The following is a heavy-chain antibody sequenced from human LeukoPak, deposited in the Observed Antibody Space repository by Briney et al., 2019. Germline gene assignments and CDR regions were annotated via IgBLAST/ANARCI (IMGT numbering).Heavy chain of an antibody. D-gene: IGHD3-16*01. Sequence: GGSLRLSCAASGFTFSSYGMHWVRQAPGKGLEWVAVISYDGSNKYYADSVKGRFTISRDNSKNTLYLQMNSLRSEDTVVYYCAKDYARAFDIWGQGTMVTVSS. CDR3: AKDYARAFDI. J-gene: IGHJ3*02. V-gene: IGHV3-30*18. CDR2: ISYDGSNK. CDR1: GFTFSSYG.